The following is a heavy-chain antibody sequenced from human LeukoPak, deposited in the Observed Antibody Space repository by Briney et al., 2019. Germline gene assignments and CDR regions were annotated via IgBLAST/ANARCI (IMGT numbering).Heavy chain of an antibody. Sequence: GSLRLSCVASGFTFKNCAMSWVRQAPGKGLEWVSGINYSGGHKYYADSVKGRFTTSRDSSKNTLSLQMNSLTTEDTAVYYCAKDDSMTLDHFDYWGQGALVTVSS. CDR3: AKDDSMTLDHFDY. V-gene: IGHV3-23*01. CDR1: GFTFKNCA. D-gene: IGHD4-11*01. CDR2: INYSGGHK. J-gene: IGHJ4*02.